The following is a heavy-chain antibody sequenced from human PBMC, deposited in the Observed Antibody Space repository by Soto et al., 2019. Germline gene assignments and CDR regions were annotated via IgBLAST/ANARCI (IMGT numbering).Heavy chain of an antibody. J-gene: IGHJ6*02. CDR1: GFTFSSYG. CDR2: IWYDGSNK. Sequence: GGSLRLSCAASGFTFSSYGMHWVRQAPGKGLEWVAVIWYDGSNKYYADSVKGRFTISRDNSKNTLYLQMNSLRAEDTAVYYCARERGSYVDYYYGMDVWSQGTTVTVSS. D-gene: IGHD1-26*01. V-gene: IGHV3-33*01. CDR3: ARERGSYVDYYYGMDV.